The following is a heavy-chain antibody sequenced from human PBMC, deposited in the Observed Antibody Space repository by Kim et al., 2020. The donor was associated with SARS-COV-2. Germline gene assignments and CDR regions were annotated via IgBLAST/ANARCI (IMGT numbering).Heavy chain of an antibody. V-gene: IGHV3-30*18. CDR2: ISYDGSNK. CDR3: ANDRVSNYYYGMDV. CDR1: GFTFSSYG. D-gene: IGHD2-8*01. Sequence: GGSLRLSCAASGFTFSSYGMHWVRQAPGKGLEWVAVISYDGSNKYYADSVKGRFTISRDNSKNTLYLQMNSLRAEDTAVYYCANDRVSNYYYGMDVWGQGTTVTVSS. J-gene: IGHJ6*02.